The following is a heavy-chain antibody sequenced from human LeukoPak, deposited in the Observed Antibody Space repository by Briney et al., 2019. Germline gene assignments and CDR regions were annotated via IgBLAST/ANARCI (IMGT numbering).Heavy chain of an antibody. Sequence: ASVKVSCKASGYTFTSYYMHWVRQAPGQGLEWMGIINPSGGSTSYAQKFQGRVTMTRDTSTSTVYMELSSLRSEDTAVYYCARSNYYDTSGWAFDIWGQGTMVTVSS. CDR2: INPSGGST. CDR3: ARSNYYDTSGWAFDI. V-gene: IGHV1-46*01. CDR1: GYTFTSYY. D-gene: IGHD3-22*01. J-gene: IGHJ3*02.